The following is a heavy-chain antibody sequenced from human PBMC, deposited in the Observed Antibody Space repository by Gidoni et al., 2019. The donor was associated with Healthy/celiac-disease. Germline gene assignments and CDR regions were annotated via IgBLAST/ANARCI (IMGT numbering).Heavy chain of an antibody. J-gene: IGHJ4*02. CDR3: ARGLLWFGELSTQGFDY. D-gene: IGHD3-10*01. CDR1: GFTFSSYS. Sequence: EVQLVESGGGLVQPGGSLRLSCAASGFTFSSYSMNWVRQAPGKGLEGFSYISSSSSTIYYADAVKGRFTISRDNAKNSLYLQMNSLRDEDTAVYYCARGLLWFGELSTQGFDYWGQGTLVTVSS. CDR2: ISSSSSTI. V-gene: IGHV3-48*02.